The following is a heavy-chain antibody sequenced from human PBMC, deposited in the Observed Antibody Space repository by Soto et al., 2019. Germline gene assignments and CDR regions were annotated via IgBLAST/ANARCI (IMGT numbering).Heavy chain of an antibody. Sequence: SVKVSCKASGYTFTSYGIGWVRQAPGQGLEWMGGIIPIFGTANYAQKFQGRVTITADESTSTAYMELSSLRSEDTAVYYCARDYDFWSGYRPYYYGMDVWGQGTTVTVYS. CDR1: GYTFTSYG. CDR2: IIPIFGTA. J-gene: IGHJ6*02. D-gene: IGHD3-3*01. V-gene: IGHV1-69*13. CDR3: ARDYDFWSGYRPYYYGMDV.